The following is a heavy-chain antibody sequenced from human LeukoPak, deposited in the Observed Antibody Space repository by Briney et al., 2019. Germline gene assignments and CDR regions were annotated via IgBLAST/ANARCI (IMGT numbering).Heavy chain of an antibody. J-gene: IGHJ6*03. Sequence: GGSLRLSCAASGFTFSSYAMSWVRQAPGKGLEWVSAISGSGGSTYYADSVKGRFTISRDNSKNTLYLQMNSLRAEDTAVYYCALVDSSGYPYYYYMDVWGKGTTVTISS. V-gene: IGHV3-23*01. CDR2: ISGSGGST. D-gene: IGHD3-22*01. CDR1: GFTFSSYA. CDR3: ALVDSSGYPYYYYMDV.